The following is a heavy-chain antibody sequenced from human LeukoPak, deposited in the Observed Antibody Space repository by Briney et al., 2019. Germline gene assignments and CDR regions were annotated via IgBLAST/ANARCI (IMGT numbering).Heavy chain of an antibody. CDR2: IYYSGST. CDR3: ARTFRFPNYYMDV. CDR1: GGSISSSSYY. D-gene: IGHD2/OR15-2a*01. Sequence: SETLSLTCTVSGGSISSSSYYWGWIRQPPGKGLEWIGSIYYSGSTYYNPSLKSRVTISVDTSKNQFSLKLSSVTAADTAVYYCARTFRFPNYYMDVWGKGTTVTISS. V-gene: IGHV4-39*07. J-gene: IGHJ6*03.